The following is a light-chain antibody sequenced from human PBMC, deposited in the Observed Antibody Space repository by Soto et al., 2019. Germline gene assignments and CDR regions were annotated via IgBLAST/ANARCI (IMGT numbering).Light chain of an antibody. CDR3: QQSYSTPQA. J-gene: IGKJ3*01. CDR1: KSISSY. Sequence: DIQMTQYPSSLSASVGDRVTITCRASKSISSYLNWYQQKPGKAPKLLIYAASSLQSGVPSRFSGSGSGTDFTLTISSLQPEDFATYYCQQSYSTPQAFGPGTKVDIK. CDR2: AAS. V-gene: IGKV1-39*01.